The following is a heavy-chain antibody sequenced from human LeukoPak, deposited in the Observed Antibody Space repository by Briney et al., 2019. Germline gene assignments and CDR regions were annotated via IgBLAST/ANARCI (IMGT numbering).Heavy chain of an antibody. V-gene: IGHV3-23*01. D-gene: IGHD5-12*01. CDR2: ISGSGGST. CDR3: AKTPVATIRYFDY. Sequence: GGSLRLSCAASGFTFSSYAMSWVRQAPEKGLEWVSSISGSGGSTYYADSVKGRFTISRDNSKNTLYLQMNSLRAEDTAVYYCAKTPVATIRYFDYWGQGTLVTVSS. CDR1: GFTFSSYA. J-gene: IGHJ4*02.